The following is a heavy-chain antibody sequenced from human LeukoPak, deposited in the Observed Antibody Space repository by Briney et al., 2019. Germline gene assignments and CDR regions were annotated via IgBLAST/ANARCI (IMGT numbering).Heavy chain of an antibody. CDR2: IYTSGST. V-gene: IGHV4-4*07. J-gene: IGHJ4*02. CDR1: GGSISSYY. D-gene: IGHD3-10*01. CDR3: ARDRGPYYYGSASLDY. Sequence: PSETLSLTCTVSGGSISSYYWSWIRQPAGKGLEWIGRIYTSGSTNYNPSLKSRVTMSVDTSKNQFSLKLSSVTAADTAVYYCARDRGPYYYGSASLDYWGQGTLVTVSS.